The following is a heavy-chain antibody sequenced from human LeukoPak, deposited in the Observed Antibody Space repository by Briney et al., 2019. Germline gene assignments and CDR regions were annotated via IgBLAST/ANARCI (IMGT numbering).Heavy chain of an antibody. J-gene: IGHJ4*02. CDR3: ARTQRALYTIFGVVTHNAASLYFDY. V-gene: IGHV1-8*01. CDR1: GYTFTSYD. Sequence: GASVKVSCKAPGYTFTSYDINWVRQATGQGLEWMGWMNPNSGNTGYAQKFQGRVTITRNTSISTAYLELSSLRSEDTAVYYCARTQRALYTIFGVVTHNAASLYFDYWGQGTLVTVSS. CDR2: MNPNSGNT. D-gene: IGHD3-3*01.